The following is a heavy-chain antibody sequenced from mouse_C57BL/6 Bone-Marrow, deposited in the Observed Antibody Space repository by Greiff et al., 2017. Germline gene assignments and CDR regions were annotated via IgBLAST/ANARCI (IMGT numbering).Heavy chain of an antibody. CDR3: ERSYEYDDYTMDY. J-gene: IGHJ4*01. CDR1: GYTFTNYW. Sequence: QVQLQQPGAELVKPGASVKLSCKASGYTFTNYWMHWVKQRPGQGLEWIGMMHPNGGSPDYNEKFKSEATLSVDKSSRTAYMELSSLTSEDSAVYSFERSYEYDDYTMDYWGQGTSVTVSS. V-gene: IGHV1-64*01. D-gene: IGHD2-4*01. CDR2: MHPNGGSP.